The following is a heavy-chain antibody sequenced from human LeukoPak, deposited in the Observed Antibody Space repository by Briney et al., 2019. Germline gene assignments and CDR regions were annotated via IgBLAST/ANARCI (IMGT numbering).Heavy chain of an antibody. CDR1: GFSFSSNW. CDR3: ARGGSYRSFDY. D-gene: IGHD3-10*01. CDR2: INPDGSEK. V-gene: IGHV3-7*01. J-gene: IGHJ4*02. Sequence: GGSLRLSCTASGFSFSSNWMTWVRQAPGKGLEWVGNINPDGSEKFYVDSVRGRFTISKDNAKNSLYLQMNSLRAEDTAVYYCARGGSYRSFDYWGQGTLVTVSS.